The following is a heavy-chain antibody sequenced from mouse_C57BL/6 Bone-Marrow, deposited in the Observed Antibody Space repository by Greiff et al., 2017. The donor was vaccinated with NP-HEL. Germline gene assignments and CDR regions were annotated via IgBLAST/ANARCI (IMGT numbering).Heavy chain of an antibody. D-gene: IGHD2-2*01. CDR3: ARPVTTPGEYYFDY. V-gene: IGHV5-17*01. Sequence: VKGRFTISRDNAKNTLFLQMTSLRSEDTAMYYCARPVTTPGEYYFDYWGQGTTLTVSS. J-gene: IGHJ2*01.